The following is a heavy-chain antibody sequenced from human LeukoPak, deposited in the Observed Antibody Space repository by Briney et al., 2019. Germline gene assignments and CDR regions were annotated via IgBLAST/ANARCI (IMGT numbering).Heavy chain of an antibody. Sequence: GGSLRLSCAASGFTFSDYYMSWIRQAPGKGLEWVSGISGSGDNTYYADSVKGRFTISRDNSKNTLYLQMNSLRAEDTAVYYCAKDPASSSSTGIYWGQGTLVTVSS. CDR3: AKDPASSSSTGIY. J-gene: IGHJ4*02. V-gene: IGHV3-23*01. CDR1: GFTFSDYY. CDR2: ISGSGDNT. D-gene: IGHD6-13*01.